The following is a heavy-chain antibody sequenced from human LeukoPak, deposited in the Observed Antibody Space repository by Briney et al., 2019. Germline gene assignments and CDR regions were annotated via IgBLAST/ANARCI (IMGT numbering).Heavy chain of an antibody. CDR3: VVVVAATPDPDFDY. CDR1: GYTFTSYG. J-gene: IGHJ4*02. Sequence: ASVKVSCKASGYTFTSYGISWVRQAPGQGLEWMGWISAYNGNTNYAQKLQGRVTMTTDTSTSTAYMELSSLRSEDTAVYYCVVVVAATPDPDFDYWGQGTLVTVSS. D-gene: IGHD2-15*01. CDR2: ISAYNGNT. V-gene: IGHV1-18*01.